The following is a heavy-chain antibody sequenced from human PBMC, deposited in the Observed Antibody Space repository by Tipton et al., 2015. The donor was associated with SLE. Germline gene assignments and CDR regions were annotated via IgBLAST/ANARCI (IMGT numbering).Heavy chain of an antibody. V-gene: IGHV4-34*01. CDR2: INHSGST. Sequence: TLSLTCTVSGGSISSYYWSWIRQPPGKGLEWIGEINHSGSTNYNPSLKSRVTISIDRSKNQFSLKLSSVTAADTAVYYCARKKGAIAAFDYWGQGTLVTVSS. D-gene: IGHD1-26*01. J-gene: IGHJ4*02. CDR1: GGSISSYY. CDR3: ARKKGAIAAFDY.